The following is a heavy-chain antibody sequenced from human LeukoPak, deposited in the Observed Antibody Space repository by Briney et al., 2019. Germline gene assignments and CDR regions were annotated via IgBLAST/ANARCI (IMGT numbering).Heavy chain of an antibody. CDR1: GDSMSNYY. CDR3: ARQSAGTSVSS. Sequence: PSETLSLTCTVSGDSMSNYYWNWIRQPPGKGLEWIGLIYNSGGTNSNPSLKSRVTISLDTSKKQFSLQLKSVTTSDTAVYYCARQSAGTSVSSWGQGTLVTVSS. V-gene: IGHV4-59*08. CDR2: IYNSGGT. D-gene: IGHD2-2*01. J-gene: IGHJ5*02.